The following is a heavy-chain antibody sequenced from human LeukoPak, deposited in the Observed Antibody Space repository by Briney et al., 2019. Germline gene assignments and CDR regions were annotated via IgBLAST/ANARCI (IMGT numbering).Heavy chain of an antibody. CDR3: ARGSRSSSWGGDAFDI. CDR1: GFTFSSYA. J-gene: IGHJ3*02. CDR2: ISDDGVNK. V-gene: IGHV3-30-3*01. D-gene: IGHD6-6*01. Sequence: PGGSLRLSCAASGFTFSSYAMHWVRQAPGKGLEWVAVISDDGVNKYFAESVKGRFTISRDNSKKTLYLQMNSLRVEDTAIYYCARGSRSSSWGGDAFDIWGQGTAVTVSS.